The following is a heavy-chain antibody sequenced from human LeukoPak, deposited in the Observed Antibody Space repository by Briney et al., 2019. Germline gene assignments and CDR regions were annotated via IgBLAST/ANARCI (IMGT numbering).Heavy chain of an antibody. CDR1: GGSISSGGYS. J-gene: IGHJ5*02. CDR3: ARTTMMGGWFDP. D-gene: IGHD1-1*01. CDR2: IYHSGST. Sequence: PSETLSLTCAVSGGSISSGGYSWSWLRQPPGKGLEWIGYIYHSGSTYYNPSLKSRVTISVDRSKNQFSLKLSSVTAADTAVYYCARTTMMGGWFDPWGQGTLVTVSS. V-gene: IGHV4-30-2*01.